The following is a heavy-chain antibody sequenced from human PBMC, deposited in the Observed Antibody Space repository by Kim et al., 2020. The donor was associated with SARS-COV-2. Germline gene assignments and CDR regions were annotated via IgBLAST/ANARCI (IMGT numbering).Heavy chain of an antibody. D-gene: IGHD2-8*01. CDR1: GFTVSSYA. J-gene: IGHJ4*02. V-gene: IGHV3-30*04. Sequence: GGSLRLSCAASGFTVSSYAMHWVRQAPGKGLEWVSVISYDGSNKYYADSVKGRFTISRDNSKNTLYLQMNSLRAEETAVYYCARENYAKGDEYWGQGTLVTVSS. CDR2: ISYDGSNK. CDR3: ARENYAKGDEY.